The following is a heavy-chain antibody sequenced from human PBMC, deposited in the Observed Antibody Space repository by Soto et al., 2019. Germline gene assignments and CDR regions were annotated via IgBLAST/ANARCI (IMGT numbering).Heavy chain of an antibody. CDR1: GYTFTRYY. CDR3: ARGGGYRIITNETILYYCDMDV. CDR2: INPSGGST. V-gene: IGHV1-46*03. J-gene: IGHJ6*02. D-gene: IGHD5-12*01. Sequence: ASLKVSCKASGYTFTRYYMHWLRQTTGQGLEWMGIINPSGGSTSYAQKFQGRVTMTRDTSTSTVYMELSSLRSEDTAVYYCARGGGYRIITNETILYYCDMDVWGQGPTVTVS.